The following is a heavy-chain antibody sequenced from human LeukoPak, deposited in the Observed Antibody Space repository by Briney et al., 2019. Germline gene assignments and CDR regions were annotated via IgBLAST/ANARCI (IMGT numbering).Heavy chain of an antibody. CDR3: AREGKQLNKNFDY. J-gene: IGHJ4*02. D-gene: IGHD6-13*01. Sequence: GGSLRLSCAASGFTFSSYWMHWVRQAPGRGLVRVSRINSDGSSTSYADSVKGRFTISRDNAKNTLYLQMNSLRAEDTAVYYCAREGKQLNKNFDYWGQGTLVTVSS. CDR1: GFTFSSYW. CDR2: INSDGSST. V-gene: IGHV3-74*01.